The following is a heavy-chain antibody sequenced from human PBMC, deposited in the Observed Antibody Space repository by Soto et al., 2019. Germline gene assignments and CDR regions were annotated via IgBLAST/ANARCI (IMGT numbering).Heavy chain of an antibody. V-gene: IGHV4-39*01. CDR2: VPHIGST. D-gene: IGHD6-19*01. Sequence: QLQLQESGPGLVKPSETLSLTCSVSGGSISNSSYLWGWVRQPPGKGLQWIGSVPHIGSTNYNPSLKSRLTISVGTSKTQSSLRLDSVTAADTAVYYCSRIAVSGPRTGFDYWGQGILVTVSS. CDR1: GGSISNSSYL. CDR3: SRIAVSGPRTGFDY. J-gene: IGHJ4*02.